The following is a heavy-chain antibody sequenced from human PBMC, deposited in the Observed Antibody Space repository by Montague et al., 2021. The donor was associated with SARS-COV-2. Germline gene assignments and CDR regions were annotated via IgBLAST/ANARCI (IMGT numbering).Heavy chain of an antibody. V-gene: IGHV4-4*07. J-gene: IGHJ6*02. CDR2: LYTSGST. CDR3: ARDGADYSFDYYHEMDV. Sequence: SETLSLTCTVSGASVRTYYWSWIRQSAGKKLEWMGRLYTSGSTYYNPSFKSRVTMSLDTSKNLFSLNLSSMTAADTAVYYCARDGADYSFDYYHEMDVWGQGIAVTVSS. D-gene: IGHD5-12*01. CDR1: GASVRTYY.